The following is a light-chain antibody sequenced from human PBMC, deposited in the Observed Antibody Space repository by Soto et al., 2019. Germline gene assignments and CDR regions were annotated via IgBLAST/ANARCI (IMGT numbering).Light chain of an antibody. V-gene: IGKV1-5*03. CDR2: KAS. CDR1: QSISSW. Sequence: DIQMTQSPSTLSASVGDRVTITCRASQSISSWLAWYQQKPGKAPKLLIYKASSLESRVPSRFSGSGSGTEFTLTISSLQHDDFATYYCKQYNTYPTWTFGQGTKVEIK. CDR3: KQYNTYPTWT. J-gene: IGKJ1*01.